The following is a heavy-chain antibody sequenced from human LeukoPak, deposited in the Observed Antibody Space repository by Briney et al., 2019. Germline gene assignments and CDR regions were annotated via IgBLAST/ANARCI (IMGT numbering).Heavy chain of an antibody. CDR2: IYTSGST. D-gene: IGHD3-16*02. V-gene: IGHV4-4*07. CDR3: ARGGDYVWGSYRPNLFDY. Sequence: SETLSLTCTVSGGSISSYYWSWIRQPAGKGLEWIGRIYTSGSTYYNPSLKSRVTISVDRSKNQFSLKLSSVTAADTAVYYCARGGDYVWGSYRPNLFDYWGQGTLVTVSS. J-gene: IGHJ4*02. CDR1: GGSISSYY.